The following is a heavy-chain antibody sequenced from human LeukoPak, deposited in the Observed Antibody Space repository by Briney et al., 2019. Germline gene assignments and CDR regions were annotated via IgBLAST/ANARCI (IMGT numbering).Heavy chain of an antibody. V-gene: IGHV1-24*01. CDR3: PHLSWGYQSDFEY. D-gene: IGHD2-2*01. Sequence: GGSVKVSCMVSGYTLTELSMHWVRQAPGNGLEWMGGCDPDDGETIYAQKFQGRVTMTRDTSMSTAYMDLSRLRSDHTSVYYCPHLSWGYQSDFEYWGQGTLVTVSS. J-gene: IGHJ4*02. CDR2: CDPDDGET. CDR1: GYTLTELS.